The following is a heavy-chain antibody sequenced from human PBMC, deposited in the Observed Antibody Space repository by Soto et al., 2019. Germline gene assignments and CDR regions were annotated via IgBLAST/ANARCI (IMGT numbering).Heavy chain of an antibody. CDR3: ARSSGGNFGIIIEGSNWFDP. J-gene: IGHJ5*02. D-gene: IGHD3-3*01. CDR2: INPHGGST. Sequence: QVRLVQSGAEVRRPGASVKVSCKAPGDTFTSYYLNWVRQAPGQGLEWMGVINPHGGSTKYAQKFRGRVTMTRDTSRRTVYMELRSLRSDDTAIYYCARSSGGNFGIIIEGSNWFDPWGQGTLVTVSS. V-gene: IGHV1-46*01. CDR1: GDTFTSYY.